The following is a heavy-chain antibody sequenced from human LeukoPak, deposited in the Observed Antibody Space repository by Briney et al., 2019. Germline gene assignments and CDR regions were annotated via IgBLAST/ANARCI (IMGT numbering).Heavy chain of an antibody. D-gene: IGHD4-23*01. J-gene: IGHJ4*02. Sequence: SETLSLTCAVSGYSISSGYYWGWIRPPPGKGLEWIGSIYHSGSTYYNPSLKSRVTISVDTSKNQFSLKLSSVTAADTAVYYCARTPTTVVTYYFDYWGRGTLVTVSS. CDR1: GYSISSGYY. V-gene: IGHV4-38-2*01. CDR3: ARTPTTVVTYYFDY. CDR2: IYHSGST.